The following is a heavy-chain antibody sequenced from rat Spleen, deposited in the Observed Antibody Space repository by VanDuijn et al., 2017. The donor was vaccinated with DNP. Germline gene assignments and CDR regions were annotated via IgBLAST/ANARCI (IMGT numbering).Heavy chain of an antibody. V-gene: IGHV5-7*01. CDR3: AXHELTLFDY. Sequence: EVQLVESGGGLXXXGXXXKLSCAXXGFXXXDYXXXWVXRAPKXRLEXVXTISYDGGGTYYRDSLKGRFTISRDNAKSTLYLQMDSLRSEDTATYYCAXHELTLFDYWGQGTSVTVSS. D-gene: IGHD1-11*01. CDR2: ISYDGGGT. J-gene: IGHJ4*01. CDR1: GFXXXDYX.